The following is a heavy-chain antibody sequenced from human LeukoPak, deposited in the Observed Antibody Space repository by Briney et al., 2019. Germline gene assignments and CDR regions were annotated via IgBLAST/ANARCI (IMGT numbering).Heavy chain of an antibody. J-gene: IGHJ3*02. V-gene: IGHV4-39*07. CDR1: GGSITNYY. CDR2: IFYSGST. D-gene: IGHD3-10*01. Sequence: SETLSLTCTVSGGSITNYYWGWIRQPPGKGLEWIGNIFYSGSTYYSPSLRSRVTISLDTSRNQFSLKLNSVTAADTAVYYCAKSNGYGLVDIWGQGTMVTVSS. CDR3: AKSNGYGLVDI.